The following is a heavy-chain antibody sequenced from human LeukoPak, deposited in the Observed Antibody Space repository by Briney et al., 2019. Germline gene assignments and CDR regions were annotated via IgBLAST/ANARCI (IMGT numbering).Heavy chain of an antibody. CDR2: ISSSGGFV. CDR1: GFTFSTYT. CDR3: ARDRLHCSSSNCYLDY. D-gene: IGHD2-2*01. Sequence: GGSLRLSCVASGFTFSTYTMDWVRQAPGKGLEWVASISSSGGFVYYADSAKGRFTISRDDATKSLYLQLNSLRVEDTAVYYCARDRLHCSSSNCYLDYWGQGTLVTVSS. V-gene: IGHV3-21*01. J-gene: IGHJ4*02.